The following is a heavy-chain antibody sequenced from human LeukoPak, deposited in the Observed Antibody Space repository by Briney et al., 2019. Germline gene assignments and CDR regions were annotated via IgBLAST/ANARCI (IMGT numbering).Heavy chain of an antibody. CDR3: AKDPGDIVVVPAAGIDY. CDR2: ISGSGGST. J-gene: IGHJ4*02. D-gene: IGHD2-2*01. Sequence: QPGGSLLLSCAASGFTFSSYAMSWVRQAPGKGLEWVSAISGSGGSTYYADSVKGWFTISRDNSKNTLYLQMNSLRAEDTAVYYCAKDPGDIVVVPAAGIDYWGQGTLVTVSS. CDR1: GFTFSSYA. V-gene: IGHV3-23*01.